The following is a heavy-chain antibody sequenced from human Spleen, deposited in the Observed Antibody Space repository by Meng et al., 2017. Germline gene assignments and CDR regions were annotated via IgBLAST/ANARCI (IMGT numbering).Heavy chain of an antibody. CDR1: GTSIINYY. CDR3: ARGPTTMAHDFDY. V-gene: IGHV4-4*07. J-gene: IGHJ4*02. CDR2: VYSSGST. D-gene: IGHD4-11*01. Sequence: QVQLQESGPGLVKPPETLSLTCTVSGTSIINYYWTWIRQPAGKGLEWIGRVYSSGSTNYNPSLESRATISVDTSQNNLSLKLSSVTAADSAVYYCARGPTTMAHDFDYWGQGTLVTVSS.